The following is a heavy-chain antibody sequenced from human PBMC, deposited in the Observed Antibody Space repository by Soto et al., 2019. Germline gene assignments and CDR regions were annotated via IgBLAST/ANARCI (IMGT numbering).Heavy chain of an antibody. D-gene: IGHD3-3*01. Sequence: EVRLLASGGGLVQPGGPLRLSCAASGFTFSSDAMSWVRHAPGKGQEWVSTIIGSGGSANYADSVKGRFTIPRDSSKNTLYLQMNRLRADATAVSYFAIHILITILGYYYGMDVWGQGTTVTLSS. J-gene: IGHJ6*01. V-gene: IGHV3-23*01. CDR3: AIHILITILGYYYGMDV. CDR2: IIGSGGSA. CDR1: GFTFSSDA.